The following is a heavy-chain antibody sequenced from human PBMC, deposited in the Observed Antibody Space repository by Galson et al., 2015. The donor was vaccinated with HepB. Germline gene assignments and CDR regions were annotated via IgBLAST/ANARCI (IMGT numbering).Heavy chain of an antibody. Sequence: SLRLSCAASGLTFSNYAMNWVRQAPGKGLEWVSAMSGSGRSTYYADSVKGRFTISRDNSKNTLYLQMNNLRAEDTAIYYCAKAPGQPHDFWGGPCMDVWGQGTTVTVSS. CDR2: MSGSGRST. J-gene: IGHJ6*02. CDR3: AKAPGQPHDFWGGPCMDV. CDR1: GLTFSNYA. V-gene: IGHV3-23*01. D-gene: IGHD3-3*01.